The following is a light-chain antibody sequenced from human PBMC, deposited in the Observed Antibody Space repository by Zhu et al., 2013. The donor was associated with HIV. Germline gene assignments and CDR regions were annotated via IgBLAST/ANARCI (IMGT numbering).Light chain of an antibody. Sequence: IVLTQSPGTLSLSPGQRATLSCRASQSVRSNYLAWFQQKPGQAPRLFISGASSRATDIPDRFSGSGSGTDFTLTISRLEPEDFAVYFCQQYGSSPLTFGGGTTVEIK. CDR1: QSVRSNY. V-gene: IGKV3-20*01. CDR2: GAS. CDR3: QQYGSSPLT. J-gene: IGKJ4*01.